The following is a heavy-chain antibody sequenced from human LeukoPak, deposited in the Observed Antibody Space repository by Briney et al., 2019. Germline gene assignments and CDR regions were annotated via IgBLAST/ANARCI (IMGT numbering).Heavy chain of an antibody. J-gene: IGHJ4*02. Sequence: PGGSLRLSCAASGFTFSNYWMHWVRQAPGKGLVWVSSIKSNGRTTSYADSVKGRFTISRDNAKNTPYLQMNSLRVEDTAVYYCARDGRLDGYNGIVDNWGQGTLVTVSS. CDR1: GFTFSNYW. CDR3: ARDGRLDGYNGIVDN. V-gene: IGHV3-74*01. D-gene: IGHD5-24*01. CDR2: IKSNGRTT.